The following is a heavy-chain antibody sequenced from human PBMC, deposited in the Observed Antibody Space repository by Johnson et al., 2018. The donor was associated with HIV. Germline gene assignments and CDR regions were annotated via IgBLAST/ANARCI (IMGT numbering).Heavy chain of an antibody. CDR3: ARDGTGDGNAMGGSGAFDI. V-gene: IGHV3-66*01. Sequence: VQLVESGGGLVQPGGSLRLSCAASGLTVSTNDINWVRQAPGKGLEWVAIIYSGDSTYYADSLEGRFTISRDKSKNTVYLQMNSLRVEDTDVYYGARDGTGDGNAMGGSGAFDIWGQGTMVTVSS. CDR2: IYSGDST. D-gene: IGHD5-24*01. J-gene: IGHJ3*02. CDR1: GLTVSTND.